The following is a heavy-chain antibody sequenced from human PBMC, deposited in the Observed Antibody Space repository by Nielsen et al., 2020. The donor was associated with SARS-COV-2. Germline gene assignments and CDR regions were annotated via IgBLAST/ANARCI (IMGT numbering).Heavy chain of an antibody. CDR1: GFTFSSYG. Sequence: GESLKISCAASGFTFSSYGMHWVRQAPGKGLEWVAVISYDGSNKYYADSVKGRFTISRDNSKNTLYLQMNSLRAEDTAVYYCAKDMVGTPFGWELPWFDPWGQGTLVTVSS. V-gene: IGHV3-30*18. CDR3: AKDMVGTPFGWELPWFDP. CDR2: ISYDGSNK. J-gene: IGHJ5*02. D-gene: IGHD1-26*01.